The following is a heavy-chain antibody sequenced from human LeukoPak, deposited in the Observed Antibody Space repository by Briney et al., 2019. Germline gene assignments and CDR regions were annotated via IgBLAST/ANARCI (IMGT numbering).Heavy chain of an antibody. J-gene: IGHJ4*02. V-gene: IGHV3-74*01. CDR2: INSGGTTT. D-gene: IGHD3-10*01. CDR1: GITFSSSW. CDR3: ARGESGGLD. Sequence: GGSLRLSCAASGITFSSSWMHWVRQAPGKGLVWVSRINSGGTTTSYADSVKGRFTISRDNAKNTLYLQMNNLRAEDTAVYYCARGESGGLDWGQGTLVTVSS.